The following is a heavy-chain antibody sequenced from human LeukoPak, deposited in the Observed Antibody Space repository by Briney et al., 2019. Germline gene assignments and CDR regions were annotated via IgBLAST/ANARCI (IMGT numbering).Heavy chain of an antibody. CDR2: IIPIFGTA. D-gene: IGHD3-10*01. CDR1: GGTFSSYA. J-gene: IGHJ6*04. CDR3: ARSDGSGSYYYYYGMDV. V-gene: IGHV1-69*13. Sequence: GASVKVSCKASGGTFSSYAISWVRQAPGQGLEWMGGIIPIFGTANYAQKFQGRVTITADESTSTAYMELSSLRSEDTAVYYCARSDGSGSYYYYYGMDVWGKGTTVTVSS.